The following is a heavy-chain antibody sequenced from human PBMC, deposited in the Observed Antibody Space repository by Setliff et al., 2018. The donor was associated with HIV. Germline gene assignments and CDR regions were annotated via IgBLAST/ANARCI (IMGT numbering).Heavy chain of an antibody. CDR2: ILSTGERT. CDR1: GFTFSNYA. CDR3: AKELAASGLGYFDS. J-gene: IGHJ4*02. D-gene: IGHD3-22*01. Sequence: GGSLRLSCAASGFTFSNYAMSWVRQAPGEGLEWVSAILSTGERTFYADSVRGRFTISRDNSKNTVYLQMNSLRAEDTAEYYCAKELAASGLGYFDSWGRGILVTAPQ. V-gene: IGHV3-23*01.